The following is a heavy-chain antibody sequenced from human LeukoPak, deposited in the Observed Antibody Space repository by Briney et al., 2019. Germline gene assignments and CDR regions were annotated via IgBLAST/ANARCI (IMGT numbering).Heavy chain of an antibody. J-gene: IGHJ4*02. V-gene: IGHV3-33*08. D-gene: IGHD3-10*01. Sequence: PGRSLRLSCAASGFTFSRYGMHWVRQAPGKGLEWVAVIWYDGSNKYYADSVKGRFTISRDNSKNTLYLQMNSLRAEDTAVYYCARDPSLLWFGESHYYFDYWGQGTLVTVSS. CDR3: ARDPSLLWFGESHYYFDY. CDR2: IWYDGSNK. CDR1: GFTFSRYG.